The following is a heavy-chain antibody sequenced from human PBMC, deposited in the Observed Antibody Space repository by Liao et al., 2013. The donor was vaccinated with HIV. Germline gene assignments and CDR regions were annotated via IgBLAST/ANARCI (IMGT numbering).Heavy chain of an antibody. D-gene: IGHD2-2*02. CDR1: GGSFSGYY. CDR3: ARKEYHYYHYYMDV. Sequence: QVQLQQWGAGLLKPSETLSLTCAVYGGSFSGYYWSWIRQPPGKGLEWIGEMNHSGITNYNPSLKSRVTISVDTSKNQFSLKLSSVTAADTAVYYCARKEYHYYHYYMDVWGKGTTVTVSS. V-gene: IGHV4-34*01. J-gene: IGHJ6*03. CDR2: MNHSGIT.